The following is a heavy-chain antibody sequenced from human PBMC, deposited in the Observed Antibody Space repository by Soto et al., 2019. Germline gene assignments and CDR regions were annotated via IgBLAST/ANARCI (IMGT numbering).Heavy chain of an antibody. Sequence: QVGLQETGPGLVKPSQTLSLTCAVSGGSISGSDFDWDWIRQSPGMGLEWIGYIHYCGTTYHNPALKIRGPCSVDTSKDQFSLSLTSEPAADTPVYCCAIEGGTGTGSADVRGRRTVVIASS. CDR2: IHYCGTT. CDR3: AIEGGTGTGSADV. V-gene: IGHV4-30-4*01. D-gene: IGHD1-1*01. CDR1: GGSISGSDFD. J-gene: IGHJ3*01.